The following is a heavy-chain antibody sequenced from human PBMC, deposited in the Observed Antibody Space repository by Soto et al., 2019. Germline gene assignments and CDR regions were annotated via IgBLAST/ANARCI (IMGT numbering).Heavy chain of an antibody. D-gene: IGHD3-16*02. CDR1: GYTFTSYD. Sequence: ASVKVSCKASGYTFTSYDINWVRQATGQGLEWMGWMNPNSGNTGYAQKFQGRVTMTRNTSISTAYMELSSLRSEDTAVYYCAKLRGVFGLRYDYVRGTYRSIQDAFDIWGQGTMVTVS. CDR2: MNPNSGNT. V-gene: IGHV1-8*01. CDR3: AKLRGVFGLRYDYVRGTYRSIQDAFDI. J-gene: IGHJ3*02.